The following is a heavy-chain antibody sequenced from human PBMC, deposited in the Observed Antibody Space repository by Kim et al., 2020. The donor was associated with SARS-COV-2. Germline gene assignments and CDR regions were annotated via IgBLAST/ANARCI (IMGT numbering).Heavy chain of an antibody. Sequence: GGSLRLSCAASGFTFSSYAMSWVRQAPGKGLEWVSVIYSGGSSTYYADSVKGRFTISRDNSKNTLYLQMNSLRAEDTAVYYCAKGGGRYSSSWYTVHYYG. D-gene: IGHD6-13*01. V-gene: IGHV3-23*03. J-gene: IGHJ6*01. CDR3: AKGGGRYSSSWYTVHYYG. CDR1: GFTFSSYA. CDR2: IYSGGSST.